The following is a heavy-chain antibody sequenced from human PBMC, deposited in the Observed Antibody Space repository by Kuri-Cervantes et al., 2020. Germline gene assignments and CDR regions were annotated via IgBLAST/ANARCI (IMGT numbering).Heavy chain of an antibody. J-gene: IGHJ4*02. CDR3: ARVQIAAAGFDY. Sequence: LRLSCAVSGGSISSGGYSWSWIRQPPGKGLEWIGYIYHSGSTYYNPSLKSRVTISVDRSKNQFSLKLSSVTAADTAVYYCARVQIAAAGFDYWGQGTLVTVSS. CDR1: GGSISSGGYS. V-gene: IGHV4-30-2*01. D-gene: IGHD6-13*01. CDR2: IYHSGST.